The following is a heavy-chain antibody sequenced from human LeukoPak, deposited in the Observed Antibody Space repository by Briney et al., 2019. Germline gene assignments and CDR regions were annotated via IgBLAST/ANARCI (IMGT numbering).Heavy chain of an antibody. CDR3: ARDGGSGWSSAFFDH. V-gene: IGHV3-53*01. J-gene: IGHJ4*02. CDR1: GFTFSDYY. Sequence: PGGSLRLSCAASGFTFSDYYMSWIRQAPGKGPEWVSVIYSGGNTDYADSVKGRFTISRDNSKNTLYLQMSSLRAEDTAVYYCARDGGSGWSSAFFDHWGQGTLITVSS. CDR2: IYSGGNT. D-gene: IGHD6-19*01.